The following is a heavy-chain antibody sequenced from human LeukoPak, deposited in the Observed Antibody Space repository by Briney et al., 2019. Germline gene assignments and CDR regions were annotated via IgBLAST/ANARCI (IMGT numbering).Heavy chain of an antibody. CDR3: ARGGRYSSGWDWFDP. D-gene: IGHD6-19*01. CDR1: GYTFTSYG. J-gene: IGHJ5*02. CDR2: ISAYNGNT. V-gene: IGHV1-18*01. Sequence: ASVKVSCTASGYTFTSYGISWVRQAPGQGLEWMGWISAYNGNTNYAQKLQGRVTMTTDTSTSTAYMELRSLGSDDTAVYYCARGGRYSSGWDWFDPWGQGTLVTVSS.